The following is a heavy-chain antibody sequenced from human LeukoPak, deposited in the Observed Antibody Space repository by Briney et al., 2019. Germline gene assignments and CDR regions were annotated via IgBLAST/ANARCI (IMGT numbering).Heavy chain of an antibody. CDR2: IYPGDSDT. J-gene: IGHJ4*02. D-gene: IGHD5-24*01. Sequence: GEPLKISCKGSGYSFTSYWIGWVRQMPGKGLEWMGIIYPGDSDTRYSPSFQGQVTISADKSISTAYLQWSSLKASDTAMYYCARIGEGWLQLEYYFDYWGQGTLVTVSS. CDR1: GYSFTSYW. V-gene: IGHV5-51*01. CDR3: ARIGEGWLQLEYYFDY.